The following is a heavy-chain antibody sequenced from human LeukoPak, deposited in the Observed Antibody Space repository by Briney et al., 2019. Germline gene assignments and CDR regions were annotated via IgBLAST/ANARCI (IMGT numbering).Heavy chain of an antibody. CDR1: GFTFDDYA. J-gene: IGHJ6*02. CDR3: AKDILVYYGMDV. V-gene: IGHV3-9*01. CDR2: ISWNSGSI. D-gene: IGHD2/OR15-2a*01. Sequence: QPGRSLRLSCAASGFTFDDYAMHWVRQAPGKGLEWVSGISWNSGSIGYADSVKGRFTISRDNAKNSLYLQMNSLRAEDTALYYCAKDILVYYGMDVWGQGTTVTVPS.